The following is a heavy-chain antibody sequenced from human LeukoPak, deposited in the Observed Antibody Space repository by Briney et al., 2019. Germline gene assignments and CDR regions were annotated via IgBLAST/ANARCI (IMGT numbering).Heavy chain of an antibody. CDR1: GYTFTSYD. J-gene: IGHJ6*03. CDR3: ARGITMVRGAGYYYYYMDV. Sequence: ASVKVSCKASGYTFTSYDINWVRQATGQGLEWMVWMNPNSGNTGYAQKFQGRVTMTRNTSISTAYMELSSLRSEDTAVYYCARGITMVRGAGYYYYYMDVWGKGTTVTISS. D-gene: IGHD3-10*01. V-gene: IGHV1-8*01. CDR2: MNPNSGNT.